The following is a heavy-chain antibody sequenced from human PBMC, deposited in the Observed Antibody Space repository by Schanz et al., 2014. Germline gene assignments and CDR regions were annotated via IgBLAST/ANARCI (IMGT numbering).Heavy chain of an antibody. Sequence: QVQLVQSGSELKKPGASVKVSCKASGYTFSSYGISWVRQAPGQGLEWMGWISAHNGNTNKAQKLQGRVPMTTDTSTSTAYMELRSPRSDDTAVYYWARDRRLQRQSGGDYWGQGTLVTGSS. D-gene: IGHD3-10*01. CDR1: GYTFSSYG. V-gene: IGHV1-18*04. CDR3: ARDRRLQRQSGGDY. J-gene: IGHJ4*02. CDR2: ISAHNGNT.